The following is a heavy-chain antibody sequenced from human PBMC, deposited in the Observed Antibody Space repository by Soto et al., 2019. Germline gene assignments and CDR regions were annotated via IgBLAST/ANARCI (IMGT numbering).Heavy chain of an antibody. CDR1: GAPITGSSY. CDR3: ARGMTPPGAPAWYYFDS. Sequence: SETLSLTCTVFGAPITGSSYWSWIRQPAGKGLEWIGRFSLSGTTSYNPSLRSRVTMSADVSKNQFSLRLTSVTAADTALYYCARGMTPPGAPAWYYFDSWGQGTLVTVSS. D-gene: IGHD2-8*02. V-gene: IGHV4-4*07. CDR2: FSLSGTT. J-gene: IGHJ4*02.